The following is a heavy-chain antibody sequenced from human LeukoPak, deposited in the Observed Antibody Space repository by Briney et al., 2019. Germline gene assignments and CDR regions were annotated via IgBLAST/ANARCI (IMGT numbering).Heavy chain of an antibody. CDR2: ISGSGGST. J-gene: IGHJ5*02. V-gene: IGHV3-23*01. CDR1: GITFSSYG. D-gene: IGHD3-10*01. Sequence: QPGGSVRLSCAASGITFSSYGMSWVLQAPGKGLELFSAISGSGGSTYYADSVKDRFTISRYNCKNTVYLQMNSLRAEDTAVYYCAKDRALLSYGSGSYYRSHWFDPWGQGTLVTVSS. CDR3: AKDRALLSYGSGSYYRSHWFDP.